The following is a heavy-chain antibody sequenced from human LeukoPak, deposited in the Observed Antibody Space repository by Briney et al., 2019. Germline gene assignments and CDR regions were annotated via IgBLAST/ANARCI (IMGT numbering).Heavy chain of an antibody. CDR3: AKYLVVVISDPFDY. D-gene: IGHD3-22*01. CDR2: ISGSGDST. Sequence: ETLSLTCTVSGGSIGSSAYSWGWIRQPPGKGLEWVSPISGSGDSTYYADSVKGRFTISRDNSKNTLYLQMNSLRAEDTAVYYCAKYLVVVISDPFDYWGQGTLVTVSS. CDR1: GGSIGSSAYS. J-gene: IGHJ4*02. V-gene: IGHV3-23*01.